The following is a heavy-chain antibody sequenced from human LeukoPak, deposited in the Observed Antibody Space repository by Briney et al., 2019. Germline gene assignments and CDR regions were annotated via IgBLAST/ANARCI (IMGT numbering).Heavy chain of an antibody. CDR3: TKKTPGNYAFGS. V-gene: IGHV3-23*01. Sequence: GGSLTLSCAASGFTFRSSAMNWVRQAPGKGLDWVSASGTDGDTYYADSVKGRFTISRDNSKNTLYLQMTSLRAEDTALYYCTKKTPGNYAFGSWGQGTLV. CDR2: SGTDGDT. J-gene: IGHJ4*01. D-gene: IGHD3-16*01. CDR1: GFTFRSSA.